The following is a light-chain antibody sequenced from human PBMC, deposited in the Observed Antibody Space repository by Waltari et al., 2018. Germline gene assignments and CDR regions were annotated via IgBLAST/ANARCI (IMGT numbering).Light chain of an antibody. Sequence: DIVMTQTPLSLPVTPGEPASISCRSSQSLLHSNGNTYLYWYLQKPGQPPRLLIYRVSNRFSGVPDRFSGSGSGTDFTLKISRVEAEDVVVYYCMQALQTPWTFGQGTKVEIK. J-gene: IGKJ1*01. CDR2: RVS. V-gene: IGKV2-29*02. CDR1: QSLLHSNGNTY. CDR3: MQALQTPWT.